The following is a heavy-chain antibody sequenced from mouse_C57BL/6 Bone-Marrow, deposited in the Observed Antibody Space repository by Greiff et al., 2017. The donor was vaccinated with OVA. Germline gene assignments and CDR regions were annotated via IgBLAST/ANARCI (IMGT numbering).Heavy chain of an antibody. Sequence: VQLQQSGAELVRPGASVTLSCKASGYTFTDYEMHWVKQTPVHGLEWIGAIDPETGGTAYNQKFKGKAILTADKSSSTAYMELRSLTSEDSAVYYCTRSSLLRGAMDYWGQGTSVTVSS. V-gene: IGHV1-15*01. CDR1: GYTFTDYE. J-gene: IGHJ4*01. CDR2: IDPETGGT. CDR3: TRSSLLRGAMDY. D-gene: IGHD2-10*01.